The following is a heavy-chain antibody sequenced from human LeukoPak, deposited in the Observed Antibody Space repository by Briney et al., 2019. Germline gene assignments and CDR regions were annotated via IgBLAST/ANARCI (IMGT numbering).Heavy chain of an antibody. J-gene: IGHJ6*02. V-gene: IGHV3-7*05. CDR3: ARSGYYYGMDV. CDR2: IKQDGSEK. CDR1: GFTFSSYG. Sequence: GGSLRLSCAASGFTFSSYGMNWVRQAPGKGLEWVANIKQDGSEKYYVDSVKGRFTISRDNAKNSLYLQMNSLRAEDTAVYYCARSGYYYGMDVWGQGTTVTVSS. D-gene: IGHD1-1*01.